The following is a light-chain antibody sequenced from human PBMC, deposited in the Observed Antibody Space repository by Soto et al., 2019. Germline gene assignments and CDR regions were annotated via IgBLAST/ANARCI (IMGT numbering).Light chain of an antibody. CDR3: QSADSSGTSWV. Sequence: SYELTQPPSVSVSPGQTARITCSGDALPKQYAYWYQQKPGQAPVLVIYKDSERPSGIHERFSGASSGTTVTLTISGVQAEDEADYYCQSADSSGTSWVFGGGTKLTVL. J-gene: IGLJ3*02. CDR2: KDS. V-gene: IGLV3-25*02. CDR1: ALPKQY.